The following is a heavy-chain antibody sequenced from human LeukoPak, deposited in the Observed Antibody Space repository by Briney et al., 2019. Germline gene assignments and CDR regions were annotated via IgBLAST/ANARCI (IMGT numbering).Heavy chain of an antibody. J-gene: IGHJ6*03. Sequence: PGGSLRLSCAASGFTFSSYWMSWVRQAPGKGLEWVANIKQDGSEKYYVDSVKGRFTISRDNAKNSLYLQMNSLRAEDTAVYYCARGVTGIYYYYYMDIWGKGTTVTVSS. V-gene: IGHV3-7*03. CDR2: IKQDGSEK. CDR1: GFTFSSYW. CDR3: ARGVTGIYYYYYMDI. D-gene: IGHD3-10*01.